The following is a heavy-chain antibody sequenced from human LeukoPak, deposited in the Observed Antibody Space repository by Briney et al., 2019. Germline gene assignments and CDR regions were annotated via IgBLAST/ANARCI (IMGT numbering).Heavy chain of an antibody. J-gene: IGHJ4*02. CDR1: GDTFSSYA. D-gene: IGHD1-26*01. V-gene: IGHV1-69*04. CDR2: FIPFLDIP. CDR3: ARSRSSGNYYGQEDS. Sequence: SVKVSCKASGDTFSSYAISWIRQAPGQGLEWMGRFIPFLDIPNTAQKFLGRVTFTADKSTSAAYMELSSLRPDDTAVYFCARSRSSGNYYGQEDSWGQGTLVAVSS.